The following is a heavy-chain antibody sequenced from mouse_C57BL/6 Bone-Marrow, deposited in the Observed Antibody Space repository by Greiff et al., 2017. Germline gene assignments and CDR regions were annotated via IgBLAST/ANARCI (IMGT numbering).Heavy chain of an antibody. CDR1: GYTFTDYY. V-gene: IGHV1-76*01. Sequence: VKLVESGAELVRPGASVKLSCKASGYTFTDYYINWVKQRPGQGLEWIARIYPGSGNTYYNAKFKGKATLTAEQSSSTAYMQLSSLTSEDSAVYFCANWYFDVWGTGTTVTVSS. CDR2: IYPGSGNT. J-gene: IGHJ1*03. CDR3: ANWYFDV.